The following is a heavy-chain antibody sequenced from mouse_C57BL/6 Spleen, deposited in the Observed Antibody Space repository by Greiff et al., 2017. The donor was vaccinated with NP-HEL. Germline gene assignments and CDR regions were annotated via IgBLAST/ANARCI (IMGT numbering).Heavy chain of an antibody. Sequence: EVQLVESGGGLVKPGGSLKLSCAASGFTFSSYAMSWVRQTPEKRLEWVATISDGGSYTYYPDNVKGRFTISRDNAKNNLYLQMSHLKSEDTAMYYCARDRDYGSSYDYWGQGTSVTVSS. CDR1: GFTFSSYA. J-gene: IGHJ4*01. V-gene: IGHV5-4*01. CDR3: ARDRDYGSSYDY. D-gene: IGHD1-1*01. CDR2: ISDGGSYT.